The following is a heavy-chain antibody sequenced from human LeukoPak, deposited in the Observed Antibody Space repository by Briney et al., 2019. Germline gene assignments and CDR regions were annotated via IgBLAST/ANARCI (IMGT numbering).Heavy chain of an antibody. V-gene: IGHV1-18*01. D-gene: IGHD3-9*01. Sequence: ASVKVSCKASGYTFTSYGISWVRQAPGQGLEWMGWISAYNGNTNYAQKLQGRVTMTTDTSTSTAYMELRSLRSDDTAVYYCAREFRYFDWLLSGPSASDIWGQGTMVTVSS. CDR2: ISAYNGNT. CDR1: GYTFTSYG. CDR3: AREFRYFDWLLSGPSASDI. J-gene: IGHJ3*02.